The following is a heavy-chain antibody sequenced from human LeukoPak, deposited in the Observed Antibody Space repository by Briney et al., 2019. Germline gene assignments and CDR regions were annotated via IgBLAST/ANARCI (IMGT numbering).Heavy chain of an antibody. CDR1: GYSINSGYY. D-gene: IGHD3-3*01. Sequence: SETLSLTCAVSGYSINSGYYWGWVRPPPGKGLEWIGSVYHSGSTFYNPSLNSRATISVDTSKNQFSLKLNSVTAADTAVYYCARRSGSGYYYMDVWGKGTTLTVSS. V-gene: IGHV4-38-2*01. J-gene: IGHJ6*03. CDR3: ARRSGSGYYYMDV. CDR2: VYHSGST.